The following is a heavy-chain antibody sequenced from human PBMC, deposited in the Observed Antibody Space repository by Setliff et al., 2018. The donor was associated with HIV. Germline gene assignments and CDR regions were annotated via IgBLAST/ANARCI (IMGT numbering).Heavy chain of an antibody. CDR3: ARKLRPGHGVDV. CDR2: ISSSSSTI. CDR1: GFTFSNSW. D-gene: IGHD3-10*01. J-gene: IGHJ6*02. Sequence: PGGSLRLSCAASGFTFSNSWMTWVRQAPGKGLEWVSYISSSSSTIYYADSVKGRFTISRDNAKNSMDLQMNSLRAEDTAIYYCARKLRPGHGVDVWGQGTTVTVSS. V-gene: IGHV3-48*04.